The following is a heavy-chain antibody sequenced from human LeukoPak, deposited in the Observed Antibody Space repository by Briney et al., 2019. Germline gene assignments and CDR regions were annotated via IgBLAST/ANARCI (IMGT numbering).Heavy chain of an antibody. V-gene: IGHV4-34*01. Sequence: PSETLPLTCTVSGGSISGYYWSWIRQPPGKGLEWIGEINHSGSTNYNPSLKSRVTISVDTSKNQFSLKLSSVTAADTAVYYCARVRTTVTHRRYYYYYMDVWGKGTTVTVSS. CDR1: GGSISGYY. D-gene: IGHD4-17*01. CDR3: ARVRTTVTHRRYYYYYMDV. J-gene: IGHJ6*03. CDR2: INHSGST.